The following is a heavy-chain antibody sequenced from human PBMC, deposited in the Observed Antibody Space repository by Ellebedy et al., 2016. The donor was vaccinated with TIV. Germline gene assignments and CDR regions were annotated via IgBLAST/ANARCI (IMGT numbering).Heavy chain of an antibody. J-gene: IGHJ4*02. CDR3: ARAPTVTSVFDC. CDR1: GFTISNNY. D-gene: IGHD4-17*01. Sequence: GGSLRLSXAASGFTISNNYMSWVRQAPGKGLKWVAILHSGGTTFYADSVKGRFTISRDSSKNTLYLQMNSLRVEDTAVYYCARAPTVTSVFDCWGQGTLVTVSS. V-gene: IGHV3-53*01. CDR2: LHSGGTT.